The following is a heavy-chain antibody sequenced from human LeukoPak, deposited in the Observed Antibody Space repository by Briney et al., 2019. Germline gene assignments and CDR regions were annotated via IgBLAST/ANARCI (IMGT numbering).Heavy chain of an antibody. CDR2: IYSGGST. CDR3: ARDFSYYDSNVRDY. J-gene: IGHJ4*02. Sequence: GGSLRLSCAASGFTVSSNYMSWVRQAPGEGLEWVSVIYSGGSTYYADSVKGRFTISRDNSKNTLYLQMNSLRAEDTAVYYCARDFSYYDSNVRDYRGQGTLVTVSS. V-gene: IGHV3-66*02. CDR1: GFTVSSNY. D-gene: IGHD3-22*01.